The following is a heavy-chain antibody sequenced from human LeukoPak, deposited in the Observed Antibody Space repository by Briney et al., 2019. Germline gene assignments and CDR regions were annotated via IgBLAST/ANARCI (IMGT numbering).Heavy chain of an antibody. Sequence: PGESLKISCAASGFTFRSYEMNWVRPAPGKGLEWVSHISSIGTTIYYADSVKGRFTISRDNAKNSLFLQMNSLRAEDTAVYYCAVGGGYWGQGTQVTVSS. J-gene: IGHJ4*02. V-gene: IGHV3-48*03. CDR2: ISSIGTTI. CDR1: GFTFRSYE. D-gene: IGHD3-16*01. CDR3: AVGGGY.